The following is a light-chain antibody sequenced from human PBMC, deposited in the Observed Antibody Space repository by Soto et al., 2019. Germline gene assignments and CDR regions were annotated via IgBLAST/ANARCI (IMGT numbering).Light chain of an antibody. V-gene: IGKV1-12*01. CDR1: QGVREW. CDR3: QQANSFPPTT. Sequence: DIQMTQSPSTLSASVGDRATITRRPRQGVREWVAWYQQKPGKAPKLXXSTTSTLEDGVPSRFSGSASWTKYTLTISSLQPEAFAIYYCQQANSFPPTTFCLGTKVDIK. CDR2: TTS. J-gene: IGKJ1*01.